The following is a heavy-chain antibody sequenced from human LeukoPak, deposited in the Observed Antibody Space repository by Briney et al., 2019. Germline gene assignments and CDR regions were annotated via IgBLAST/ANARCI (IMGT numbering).Heavy chain of an antibody. Sequence: SETLSLTCAVYGGSFSGYYWSWIRQPPGKGLEWIGEINHSGSTNYNPSLKSRVTISVDTSKNQFSLKLTSVTAADTAVYYCARAPKLTNSWYYFDCWGQGTLVSVSS. CDR3: ARAPKLTNSWYYFDC. J-gene: IGHJ4*02. CDR2: INHSGST. V-gene: IGHV4-34*01. D-gene: IGHD1-14*01. CDR1: GGSFSGYY.